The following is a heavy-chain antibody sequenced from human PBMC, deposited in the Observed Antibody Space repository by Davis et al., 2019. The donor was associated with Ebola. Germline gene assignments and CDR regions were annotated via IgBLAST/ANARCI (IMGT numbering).Heavy chain of an antibody. J-gene: IGHJ3*01. Sequence: GESLKISCRGSGYSFSRYYWLAWVRQMPGKGLEWMGRIDPSDSYTNYSPSFQGHVTISADTSISTAYLHWSSLKASDTAKYYCARGRYHDPFDFWGQGTMVTVSS. D-gene: IGHD1-14*01. V-gene: IGHV5-10-1*01. CDR1: GYSFSRYYW. CDR3: ARGRYHDPFDF. CDR2: IDPSDSYT.